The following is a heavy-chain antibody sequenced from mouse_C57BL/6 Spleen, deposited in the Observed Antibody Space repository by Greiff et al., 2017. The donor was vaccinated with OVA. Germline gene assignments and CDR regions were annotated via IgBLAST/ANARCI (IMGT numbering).Heavy chain of an antibody. CDR3: ARRGDGYYGFDY. D-gene: IGHD2-3*01. CDR2: IHPNSGST. J-gene: IGHJ2*01. V-gene: IGHV1-64*01. CDR1: GYTFTSYW. Sequence: QVQLQQPGAELVKPGASVKLSCKASGYTFTSYWMHWVKQRPGQGLEWIGMIHPNSGSTNYNEKFKSKATLTVDKSSSTAYMQLGSLTSEDSAVYYCARRGDGYYGFDYWGQGTTLTVSS.